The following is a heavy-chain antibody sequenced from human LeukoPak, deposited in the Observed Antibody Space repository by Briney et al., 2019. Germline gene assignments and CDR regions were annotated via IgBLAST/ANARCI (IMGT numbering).Heavy chain of an antibody. D-gene: IGHD1-14*01. Sequence: ASVKVSCKASRYTFTIYGISWVRQAPRQGLEWMGWIRVDNGDTDNAQKFQGRVTITTDTSSTTIYMELRSLRSDDTAVYYCAGVNLYYNYMDVWGKGTTVTVSS. V-gene: IGHV1-18*01. CDR1: RYTFTIYG. CDR3: AGVNLYYNYMDV. J-gene: IGHJ6*03. CDR2: IRVDNGDT.